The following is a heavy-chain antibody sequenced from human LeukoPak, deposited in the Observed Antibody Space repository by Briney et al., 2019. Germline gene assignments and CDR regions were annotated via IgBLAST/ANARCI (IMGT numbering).Heavy chain of an antibody. D-gene: IGHD2-15*01. V-gene: IGHV4-31*03. Sequence: PSETLSPTCTVSGGSISSGGYYWSWIRQHPGKGLEWIGYIYYSGSTYYNPSLKSRVTISVDTSKNQFSLKLSSVTAADTAVYYWSKGGCSGGSCYLIGYWGQGTLVTVSS. CDR1: GGSISSGGYY. CDR3: SKGGCSGGSCYLIGY. J-gene: IGHJ4*02. CDR2: IYYSGST.